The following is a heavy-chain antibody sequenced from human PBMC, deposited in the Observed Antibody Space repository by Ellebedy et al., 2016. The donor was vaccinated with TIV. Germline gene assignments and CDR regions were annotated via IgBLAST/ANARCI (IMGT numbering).Heavy chain of an antibody. D-gene: IGHD3-9*01. CDR1: GGSISGYY. V-gene: IGHV4-34*01. CDR2: NNRDGRS. CDR3: ARGFYAASTGYFDAFHF. Sequence: SETLSLTXAVYGGSISGYYWNWIRQAPGKGPEWIGENNRDGRSLYNPSLKSRVSISVDESKNQFSLKLTSVTAADSAVYYCARGFYAASTGYFDAFHFWGQGTMVTVSS. J-gene: IGHJ3*01.